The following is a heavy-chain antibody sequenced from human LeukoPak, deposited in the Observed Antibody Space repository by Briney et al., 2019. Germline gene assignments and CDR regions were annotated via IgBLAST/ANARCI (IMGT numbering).Heavy chain of an antibody. CDR2: IYPDDSDT. J-gene: IGHJ4*02. Sequence: GESLKISCKASGYSFASYWLGWVRQMPGKGLEWMGIIYPDDSDTRYSPSFQGQVTISADKSIATAYLQWSSLKASDTAMYYCARPVEMATSPFDYWGQGTLVTVSS. CDR1: GYSFASYW. D-gene: IGHD5-24*01. CDR3: ARPVEMATSPFDY. V-gene: IGHV5-51*01.